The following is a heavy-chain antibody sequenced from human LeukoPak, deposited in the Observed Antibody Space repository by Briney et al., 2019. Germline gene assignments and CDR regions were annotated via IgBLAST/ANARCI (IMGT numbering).Heavy chain of an antibody. D-gene: IGHD3-3*01. CDR1: GFTFTDYG. V-gene: IGHV3-23*01. CDR2: ISGSGAST. CDR3: AKRWSGYLGDY. Sequence: GGPLRLSCAASGFTFTDYGINWVRQAPGKGLEWVSSISGSGASTYYADSVEGRFTISRDNSKNTVFLQMNSLRVEDTAVYYCAKRWSGYLGDYWGQGTLVTVSS. J-gene: IGHJ4*02.